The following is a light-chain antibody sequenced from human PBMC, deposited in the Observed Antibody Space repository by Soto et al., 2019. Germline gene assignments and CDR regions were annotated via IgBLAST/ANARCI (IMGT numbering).Light chain of an antibody. J-gene: IGLJ1*01. CDR1: SSDVGVYNY. CDR2: EVS. Sequence: QSVLTQPASVSGSPGQSITISCTGTSSDVGVYNYVCWYQQQSGKAPKLMIHEVSNRPSGVSNRFSCSNSGNTASLAISGLHVDHEADYYYTSYTSSRAYVFGIGTTVPVL. V-gene: IGLV2-14*01. CDR3: TSYTSSRAYV.